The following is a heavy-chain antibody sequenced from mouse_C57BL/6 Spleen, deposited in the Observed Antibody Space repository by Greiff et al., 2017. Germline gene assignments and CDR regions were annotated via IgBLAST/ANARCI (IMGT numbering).Heavy chain of an antibody. CDR3: ALLTGLFAY. CDR1: GYTFTSYW. D-gene: IGHD4-1*01. Sequence: QVQLQQPGAELVMPGASVKLSCKASGYTFTSYWMHWVKQRPGQGLEWIGEIDPSDSYTNYNQKFKGKSTLTVDKSSSTSYMQLSSLTSEDSAVYYCALLTGLFAYWGQGTLVTVSA. CDR2: IDPSDSYT. J-gene: IGHJ3*01. V-gene: IGHV1-69*01.